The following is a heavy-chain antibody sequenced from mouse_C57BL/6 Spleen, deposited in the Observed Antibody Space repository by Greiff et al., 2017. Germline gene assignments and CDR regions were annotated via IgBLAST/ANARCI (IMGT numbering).Heavy chain of an antibody. D-gene: IGHD1-1*01. V-gene: IGHV1-15*01. CDR2: IDPETGGT. CDR3: TRLKTTVVDRYFDV. J-gene: IGHJ1*03. CDR1: GYTFTDYE. Sequence: QVQLKESGAELVRPGASVTLSCKASGYTFTDYEMHWVKQTPVHGLEWIGAIDPETGGTAYNQKFKGKAILTADKSSSTAYMELRSLTSEDSAVYYCTRLKTTVVDRYFDVWGTGTTVTVSS.